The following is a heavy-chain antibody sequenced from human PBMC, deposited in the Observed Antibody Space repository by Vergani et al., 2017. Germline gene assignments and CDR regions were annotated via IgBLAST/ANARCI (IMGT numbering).Heavy chain of an antibody. V-gene: IGHV3-30-3*01. J-gene: IGHJ4*02. CDR1: GFTFSSYA. CDR3: ARDRPFNGGAIHFFFDY. CDR2: ISYDGSNK. Sequence: QVQLVESGGGVVQPGRSLRLSCAASGFTFSSYAMHWVRQAPGKGLEWVAVISYDGSNKYYADSVKGRFTISRDNSKNTLYLQMNSLRAEDTAVYYCARDRPFNGGAIHFFFDYWGQGTLVTVSS. D-gene: IGHD2-8*01.